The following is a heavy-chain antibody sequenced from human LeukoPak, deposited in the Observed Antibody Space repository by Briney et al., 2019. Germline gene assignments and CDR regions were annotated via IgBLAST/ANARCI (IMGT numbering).Heavy chain of an antibody. CDR2: ISGSGDIT. CDR3: AKDEGVTLDP. J-gene: IGHJ5*02. Sequence: GGSLRLSCAASEFTFSGYAMTWVRQAPGKGLEWISVISGSGDITHYADSVKGRFTISRDNSKNTLYLQMNSLRAEDTAVYYCAKDEGVTLDPWGQGTLVTVSS. CDR1: EFTFSGYA. D-gene: IGHD2-21*02. V-gene: IGHV3-23*01.